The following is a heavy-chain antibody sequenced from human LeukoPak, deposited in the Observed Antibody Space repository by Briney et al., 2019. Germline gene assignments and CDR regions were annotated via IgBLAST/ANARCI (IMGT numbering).Heavy chain of an antibody. J-gene: IGHJ5*02. V-gene: IGHV3-53*01. CDR2: IDRSGVT. D-gene: IGHD1-26*01. CDR3: AKDYRAHPLRPNWLDP. CDR1: GFTVHSNY. Sequence: GGSLRLSCAASGFTVHSNYMSWVRQAPGKGLEWVSVIDRSGVTHYADSVKGRFTISRDNSKNVLYLQMNSLRAEDTGMYYCAKDYRAHPLRPNWLDPWGQGTLVTVSS.